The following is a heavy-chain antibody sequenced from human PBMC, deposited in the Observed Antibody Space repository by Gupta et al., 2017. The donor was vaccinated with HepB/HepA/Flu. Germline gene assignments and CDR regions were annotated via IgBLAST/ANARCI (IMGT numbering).Heavy chain of an antibody. D-gene: IGHD2-15*01. V-gene: IGHV3-23*01. CDR3: AKTDCGGGSCFGY. CDR2: ISGSAGST. CDR1: GFTFSSYA. Sequence: EVQLLESGGGLVQRGGSLRLSCVVSGFTFSSYAMSWVRQAPGKGLEWVSTISGSAGSTDYADSVKGRFTISRDNSKNTLYLQMNRMSAEDTAVYYFAKTDCGGGSCFGYWGQGTLVTVSS. J-gene: IGHJ4*02.